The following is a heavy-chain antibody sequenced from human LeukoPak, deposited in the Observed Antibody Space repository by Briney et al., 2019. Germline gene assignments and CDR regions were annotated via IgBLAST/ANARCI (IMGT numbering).Heavy chain of an antibody. V-gene: IGHV3-48*01. CDR1: GFTFSGYS. CDR3: AKVASYSRSEYGSGSFDY. Sequence: GGSLRLSCAASGFTFSGYSMNWVRQAPGKGLEWASYIGSNSSSIYDADSVKGRFTISRDNSKNTLYLQLNSLGAEDTAVYFCAKVASYSRSEYGSGSFDYWGQGTLVTVSS. CDR2: IGSNSSSI. D-gene: IGHD3-10*01. J-gene: IGHJ4*02.